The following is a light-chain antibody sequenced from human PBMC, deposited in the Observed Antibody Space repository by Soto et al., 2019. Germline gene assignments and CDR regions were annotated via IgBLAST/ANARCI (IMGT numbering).Light chain of an antibody. Sequence: EIVLTQSPDTLSLSPGERATLFCRASQTLSINSLAWYQQKPGQAPRLLIYAASTRDTGIPDGFNGSGSGTDFALTINRLEPEDFALYYCQQYDGAPLTFGPGTKVDIK. CDR1: QTLSINS. CDR3: QQYDGAPLT. CDR2: AAS. J-gene: IGKJ3*01. V-gene: IGKV3-20*01.